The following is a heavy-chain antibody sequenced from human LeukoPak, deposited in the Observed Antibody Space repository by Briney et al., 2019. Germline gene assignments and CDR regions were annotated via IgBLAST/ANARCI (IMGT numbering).Heavy chain of an antibody. CDR3: TTENELRDYYYYGMDV. J-gene: IGHJ6*02. Sequence: PGGSLRLSCAASGFTFSNAWMSWVRQAPGKGLEWVGRIKSKTDGGTTDYAAPVKGRFTISRDDSENTLYLQMNSLKTEDTAVYYCTTENELRDYYYYGMDVWGQGTTVTVSS. CDR2: IKSKTDGGTT. V-gene: IGHV3-15*01. CDR1: GFTFSNAW. D-gene: IGHD1-7*01.